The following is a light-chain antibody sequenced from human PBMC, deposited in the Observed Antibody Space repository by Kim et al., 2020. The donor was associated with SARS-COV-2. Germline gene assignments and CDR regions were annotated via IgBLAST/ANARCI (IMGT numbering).Light chain of an antibody. J-gene: IGKJ5*01. Sequence: ASVGNRGTITGRASQACGNDLGWYQQNPGRAPKRLIYGASNVQSGVPSRFSGSGSETEFTLTINSLQPEDFATYFCLQHRTYPITFGQGTRLEIK. CDR2: GAS. V-gene: IGKV1-17*01. CDR1: QACGND. CDR3: LQHRTYPIT.